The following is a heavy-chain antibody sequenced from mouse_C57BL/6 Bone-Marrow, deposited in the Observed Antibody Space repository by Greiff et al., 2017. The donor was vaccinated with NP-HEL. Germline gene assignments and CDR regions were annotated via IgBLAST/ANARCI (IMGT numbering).Heavy chain of an antibody. CDR3: ARHSYSHYFDY. CDR1: GFTFSSYG. D-gene: IGHD2-12*01. CDR2: ISSGGSYT. J-gene: IGHJ2*01. V-gene: IGHV5-6*01. Sequence: EVKLVESGGDLVKPGGSLKLSCAASGFTFSSYGMSWVRQTPDKRLEWVATISSGGSYTYYPDSVKGRFTISRDNAKNTLYLQMSSLKSEDTAMYYCARHSYSHYFDYWGQGTTLTVSS.